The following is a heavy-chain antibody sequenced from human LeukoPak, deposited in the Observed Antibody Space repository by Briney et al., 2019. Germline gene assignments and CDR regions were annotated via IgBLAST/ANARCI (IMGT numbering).Heavy chain of an antibody. CDR1: GFTFREFA. CDR2: IRSSIYGGTP. V-gene: IGHV3-49*03. D-gene: IGHD3-16*01. CDR3: SREWGNGDDLRPDS. Sequence: GGSLRLSCTSPGFTFREFAVSWFRQAPGKGLEWTGFIRSSIYGGTPKAAASVKGRFIFSRDDSKGVAYLRMNSLKTDDTAVYYCSREWGNGDDLRPDSWGQGTLVTVSS. J-gene: IGHJ4*02.